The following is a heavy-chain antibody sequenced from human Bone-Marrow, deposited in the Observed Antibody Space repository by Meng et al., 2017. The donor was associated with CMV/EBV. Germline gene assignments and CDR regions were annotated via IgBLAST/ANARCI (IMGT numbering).Heavy chain of an antibody. D-gene: IGHD3-3*01. CDR2: INPNSGGT. CDR1: GYTFTGYY. CDR3: VVITKFDY. V-gene: IGHV1-2*02. J-gene: IGHJ4*02. Sequence: ASVKVSCKASGYTFTGYYMHWVRQAPGQGLEWMGWINPNSGGTNYAQKFQGRVTMTRDTSISTAYMELSSLRSEDTAVFPGVVITKFDYWGQGTLVTVSS.